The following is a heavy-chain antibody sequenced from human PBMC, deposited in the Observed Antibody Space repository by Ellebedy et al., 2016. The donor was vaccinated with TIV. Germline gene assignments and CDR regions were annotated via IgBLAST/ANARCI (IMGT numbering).Heavy chain of an antibody. V-gene: IGHV4-31*03. D-gene: IGHD1-7*01. CDR2: IYYSGST. CDR3: ARETGTKGNLDWFNP. J-gene: IGHJ5*02. Sequence: SETLSLTXTVSGGSISSGGYYWSWIRQHPGKGLEWIGYIYYSGSTYYNPSLKSRVTISVDTSKNQFSLKLSSVTAADTAVYYCARETGTKGNLDWFNPWGQGTLVTVSS. CDR1: GGSISSGGYY.